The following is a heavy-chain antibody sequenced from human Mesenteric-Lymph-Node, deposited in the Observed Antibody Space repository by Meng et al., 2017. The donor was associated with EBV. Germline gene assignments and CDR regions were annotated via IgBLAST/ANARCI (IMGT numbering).Heavy chain of an antibody. CDR2: VDHSGGT. V-gene: IGHV4-34*01. J-gene: IGHJ5*02. CDR3: ARDSELDGPFDP. D-gene: IGHD1-26*01. Sequence: QLQQWEAGLVNPPETLSPPFAVHGLSVIGYCWSWIRQSPGKGLERIGEVDHSGGTHYNPSLKSRVTISVDTSKNQFSLKLSSVTAADPAVYYCARDSELDGPFDPWGQGTLFTVSS. CDR1: GLSVIGYC.